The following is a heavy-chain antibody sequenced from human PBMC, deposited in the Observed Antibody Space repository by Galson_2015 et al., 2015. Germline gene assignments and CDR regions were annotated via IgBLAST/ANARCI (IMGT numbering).Heavy chain of an antibody. J-gene: IGHJ3*01. CDR1: GYTFTSYD. CDR2: MNPNSGNT. CDR3: ARGSYYYDSSGYYE. Sequence: SVKVSCKASGYTFTSYDINWVRQATGHGLEWMGWMNPNSGNTGYAQKFQGRVTMTRNTSISTAYMELSSLRSEDTAVYYCARGSYYYDSSGYYEWGQGTMVTVSS. V-gene: IGHV1-8*01. D-gene: IGHD3-22*01.